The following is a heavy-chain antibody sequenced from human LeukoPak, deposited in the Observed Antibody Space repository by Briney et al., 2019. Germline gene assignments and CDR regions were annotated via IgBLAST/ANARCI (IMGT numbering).Heavy chain of an antibody. D-gene: IGHD3-10*01. V-gene: IGHV3-23*01. J-gene: IGHJ4*02. Sequence: GGSLRLSCAASGFTFSNYAMSWVRQAPGKGLGWVSGICGGATSIYYADSVKGPFTISRDNSKNTLSLQMNSLRAEDTAIYYCAKHYYFDSGTYFDYWGQGTLVTVSS. CDR3: AKHYYFDSGTYFDY. CDR2: ICGGATSI. CDR1: GFTFSNYA.